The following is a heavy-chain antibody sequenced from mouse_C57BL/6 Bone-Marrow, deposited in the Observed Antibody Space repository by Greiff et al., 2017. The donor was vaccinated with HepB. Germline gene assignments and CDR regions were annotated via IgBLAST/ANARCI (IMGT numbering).Heavy chain of an antibody. V-gene: IGHV1-72*01. J-gene: IGHJ3*01. D-gene: IGHD2-2*01. CDR3: ARGDLLWLRRGFAY. CDR1: GYTFTSYW. CDR2: IDPNSGGA. Sequence: VQLQQSGAELVKPGASVKLSCKASGYTFTSYWMHWVKQRPGRGLEWIGRIDPNSGGAKYNEKFKSKATLTVDKPSSTAYMQLSSLTSEDSAVYYCARGDLLWLRRGFAYWGQGTLVTVSA.